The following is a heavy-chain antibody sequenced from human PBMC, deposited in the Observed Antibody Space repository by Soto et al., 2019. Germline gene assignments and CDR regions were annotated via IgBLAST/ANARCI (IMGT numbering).Heavy chain of an antibody. CDR3: ARSVWGSGSLPMNYYYYGMDV. J-gene: IGHJ6*02. CDR2: IDPSDSYT. D-gene: IGHD3-10*01. V-gene: IGHV5-10-1*01. CDR1: GYSFTSYW. Sequence: GESLKISCKGSGYSFTSYWISWVRQMPGKGLEWMGRIDPSDSYTNYSPSFQGHVTISADKSISTAYLQWSSLKASDTAMYYCARSVWGSGSLPMNYYYYGMDVWGQRTTVTVSS.